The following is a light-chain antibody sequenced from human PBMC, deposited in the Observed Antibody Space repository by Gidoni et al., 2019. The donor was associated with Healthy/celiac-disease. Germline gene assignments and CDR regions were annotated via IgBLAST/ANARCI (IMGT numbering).Light chain of an antibody. Sequence: EIVLTQSPATLSLSPGERATLSCRASQSVSSYLAWYQQKPGQAPRLLIYDASNRATGIPARSSGSGSGTDFTLTISSLEPEDFAVYYCQQRSNWPRITFGPXTKVDIK. V-gene: IGKV3-11*01. CDR2: DAS. CDR3: QQRSNWPRIT. CDR1: QSVSSY. J-gene: IGKJ3*01.